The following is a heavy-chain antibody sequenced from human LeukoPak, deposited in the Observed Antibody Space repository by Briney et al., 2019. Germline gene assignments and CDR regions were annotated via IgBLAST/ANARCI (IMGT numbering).Heavy chain of an antibody. CDR3: VRLEIGGYYIADY. D-gene: IGHD3-22*01. J-gene: IGHJ4*02. CDR2: VKPGVFDT. V-gene: IGHV5-51*01. CDR1: GYSFLNYW. Sequence: GESLKISCQSSGYSFLNYWIGWVRQMPGKGLEWIGIVKPGVFDTRYSPTFQGQVSISADESISTAFLQWSSLKASDTAIYYCVRLEIGGYYIADYWGQGTQVTVST.